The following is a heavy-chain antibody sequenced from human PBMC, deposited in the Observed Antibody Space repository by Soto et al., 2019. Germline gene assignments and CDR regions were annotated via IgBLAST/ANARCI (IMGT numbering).Heavy chain of an antibody. V-gene: IGHV3-43*01. D-gene: IGHD2-15*01. J-gene: IGHJ6*02. CDR2: ISWDGGST. Sequence: GGSLRLSCAASGFTFDDYTMHWVRQAPGKGLEWVSLISWDGGSTYYADSVKGRFTISRDNSKNSLYLQMNSLRTEDTALYYCAKDLAARGKYYYYGMDVWGQGTTVTVSS. CDR3: AKDLAARGKYYYYGMDV. CDR1: GFTFDDYT.